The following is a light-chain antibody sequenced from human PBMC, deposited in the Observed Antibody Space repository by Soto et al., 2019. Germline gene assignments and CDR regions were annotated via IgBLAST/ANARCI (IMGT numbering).Light chain of an antibody. CDR3: QKYNNPPYT. V-gene: IGKV1-5*01. J-gene: IGKJ2*01. CDR1: QSMSHW. Sequence: DIQLTQSPSTLSASIGDRVTITCRASQSMSHWLAWYQHKPGKAPKLLIYDASSLESGVPSRFSGSESGTEFTLTISSLQFDDFATYYCQKYNNPPYTFGQGTKLEIK. CDR2: DAS.